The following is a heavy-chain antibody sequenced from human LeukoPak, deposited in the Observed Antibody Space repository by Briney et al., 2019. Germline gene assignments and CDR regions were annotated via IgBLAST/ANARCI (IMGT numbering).Heavy chain of an antibody. CDR2: IIPIFGTA. CDR1: GGTFSSHA. CDR3: ARTYYYDSSGYYGGGFDY. J-gene: IGHJ4*02. V-gene: IGHV1-69*13. D-gene: IGHD3-22*01. Sequence: SVKVSCKASGGTFSSHAISWVRQAPGQGLEWMGGIIPIFGTANYAQKFQGRVTITADESTSTAYMELSSLRSEDTAVYYCARTYYYDSSGYYGGGFDYWGQGTLVTVSS.